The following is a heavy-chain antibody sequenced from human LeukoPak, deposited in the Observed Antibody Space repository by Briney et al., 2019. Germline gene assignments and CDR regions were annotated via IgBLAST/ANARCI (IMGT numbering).Heavy chain of an antibody. Sequence: SETLSLTCTVSGDSISSGRYYWSWIRQPAGKGLEWIGRIHSSGGTEYYPSLKRRVTISVDTAKNQFSLKLTSVTAADTAVYYCAREGASWGFTWGQGTLVTVSS. CDR1: GDSISSGRYY. J-gene: IGHJ5*02. CDR3: AREGASWGFT. V-gene: IGHV4-61*02. D-gene: IGHD2-2*01. CDR2: IHSSGGT.